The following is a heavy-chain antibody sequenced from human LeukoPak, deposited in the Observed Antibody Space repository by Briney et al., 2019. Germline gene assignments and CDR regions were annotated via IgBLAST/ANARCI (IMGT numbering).Heavy chain of an antibody. CDR1: GSSFSSYA. CDR3: AKDRRGYSYGTLDY. Sequence: GRSMTLACAASGSSFSSYAISWVRPAPRKGREWVSAIIGSGGSTYYADSVKGRFTISRDNSKNTLYLQMNSLRAEDTAVYYCAKDRRGYSYGTLDYWGQGTLVTVSS. V-gene: IGHV3-23*01. CDR2: IIGSGGST. J-gene: IGHJ4*02. D-gene: IGHD5-18*01.